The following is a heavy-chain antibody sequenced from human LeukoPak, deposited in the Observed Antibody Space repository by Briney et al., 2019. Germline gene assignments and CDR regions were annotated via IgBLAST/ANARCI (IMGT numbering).Heavy chain of an antibody. V-gene: IGHV4-59*12. D-gene: IGHD2-15*01. CDR3: AREPSYCSGGSCYSVGAFDI. J-gene: IGHJ3*02. CDR2: IYYSGTT. Sequence: PSETLSLTCTVSGGSISSYYWSWIRQPPGKGLEWIGYIYYSGTTNYNPSLKSRVTISVDTSKNQFSLKLSSVTAADTAVYYCAREPSYCSGGSCYSVGAFDIWGQGTMVTVSS. CDR1: GGSISSYY.